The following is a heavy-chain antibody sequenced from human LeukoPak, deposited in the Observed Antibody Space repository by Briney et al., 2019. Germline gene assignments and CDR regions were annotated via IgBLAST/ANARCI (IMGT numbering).Heavy chain of an antibody. CDR3: SGSCSY. Sequence: GGSVRLSCAASGFTFGNYGMHWLRQAPGKGLEGVAFIRYDGSDKYYADSVKGRFTISRDNSKNTLYLQMNSLRPEDMAVYFRSGSCSYWGHGTLVTVSS. V-gene: IGHV3-30*02. CDR1: GFTFGNYG. J-gene: IGHJ4*01. D-gene: IGHD1-26*01. CDR2: IRYDGSDK.